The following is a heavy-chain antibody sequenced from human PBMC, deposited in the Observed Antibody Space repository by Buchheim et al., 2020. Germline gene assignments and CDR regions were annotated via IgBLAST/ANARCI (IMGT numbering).Heavy chain of an antibody. D-gene: IGHD5-18*01. V-gene: IGHV3-30*03. CDR3: ASGYNYGLSTPVI. CDR2: ISSAGSNE. CDR1: GFTFSSYG. Sequence: QVQLVESGGGVVQPGRSLRLSCAASGFTFSSYGMHWVRQAPGKGLEWVAVISSAGSNENYADSVKGRFTISRDNSKSTLYLQMHSLKTEDTAMYYCASGYNYGLSTPVIWGQGT. J-gene: IGHJ3*02.